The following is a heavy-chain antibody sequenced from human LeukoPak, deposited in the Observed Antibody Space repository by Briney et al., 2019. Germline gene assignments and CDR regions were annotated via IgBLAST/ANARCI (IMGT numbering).Heavy chain of an antibody. D-gene: IGHD3-22*01. CDR3: ASGYYYDSSGPPDYFDY. V-gene: IGHV3-7*01. Sequence: GGSLRLSCAASGFTFSSYGMSWVRQAPGKGLEWVANIKQDGSEKYYVDSVKGRFTISRDNAKNSVYLQMNSLRAEDTAVYYCASGYYYDSSGPPDYFDYWGQGTLVTVSS. CDR1: GFTFSSYG. CDR2: IKQDGSEK. J-gene: IGHJ4*02.